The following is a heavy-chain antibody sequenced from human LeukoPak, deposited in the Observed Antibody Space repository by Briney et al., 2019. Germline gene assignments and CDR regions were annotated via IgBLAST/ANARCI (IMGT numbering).Heavy chain of an antibody. J-gene: IGHJ4*02. CDR3: ARGGLTGYYFDC. CDR2: FDPEDGET. V-gene: IGHV1-24*01. Sequence: ASVKVSCKVSGYTLTELSMHWVRQAPGKGLEWMGGFDPEDGETIYAQKFQGRVTMTEDTSTDTAYMELSSLRSEDTAVYYCARGGLTGYYFDCWGQGTLVTVSS. D-gene: IGHD7-27*01. CDR1: GYTLTELS.